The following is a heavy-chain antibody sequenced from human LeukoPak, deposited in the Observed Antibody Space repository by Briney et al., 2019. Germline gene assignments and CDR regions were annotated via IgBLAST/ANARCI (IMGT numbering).Heavy chain of an antibody. Sequence: ASVKVSCKASGYTFTSYDINWVRQATGQGLEWMGWMNPNSGNTGYAQKFQGRVTITRNTSISTAYMELSSLRSEDTAVYYCARSHSSSSWFDYWGQGTLVTVSS. J-gene: IGHJ4*02. V-gene: IGHV1-8*03. CDR2: MNPNSGNT. D-gene: IGHD6-6*01. CDR3: ARSHSSSSWFDY. CDR1: GYTFTSYD.